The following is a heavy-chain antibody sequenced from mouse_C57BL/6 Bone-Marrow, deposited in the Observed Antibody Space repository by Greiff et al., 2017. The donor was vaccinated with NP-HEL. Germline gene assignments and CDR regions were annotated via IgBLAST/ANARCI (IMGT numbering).Heavy chain of an antibody. D-gene: IGHD2-4*01. V-gene: IGHV5-15*01. J-gene: IGHJ4*01. CDR2: ISNLAYSI. CDR3: ARQVSYDYGYYYAMDY. Sequence: EVHLVESGGGLVQPGGSLKLSCAASGFTFSDYGMAWVRQAPRQGPEWVAFISNLAYSIYYADTVTGRFTISRENATNTLYLEMSSLTSEDTAMYYCARQVSYDYGYYYAMDYWGQGTSVTVSS. CDR1: GFTFSDYG.